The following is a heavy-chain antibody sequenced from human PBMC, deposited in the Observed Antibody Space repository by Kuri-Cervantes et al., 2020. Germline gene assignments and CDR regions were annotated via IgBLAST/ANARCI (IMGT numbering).Heavy chain of an antibody. CDR1: GFTFSNAW. V-gene: IGHV3-72*01. CDR2: IRDKANSYTT. D-gene: IGHD3-10*01. J-gene: IGHJ6*02. Sequence: GGSLRLSCAASGFTFSNAWMSWVRQAPGKGLEWVGRIRDKANSYTTEYAASVKGRFTISRDDSMNSLYLQMNSLKTEDTAVYHCTRGASSGSPYYYYGLDVWGQGTTVTVSS. CDR3: TRGASSGSPYYYYGLDV.